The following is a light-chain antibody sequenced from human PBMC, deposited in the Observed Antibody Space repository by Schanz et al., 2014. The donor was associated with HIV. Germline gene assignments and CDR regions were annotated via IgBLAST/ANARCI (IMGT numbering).Light chain of an antibody. V-gene: IGLV2-14*03. CDR1: SGDVGRYDY. Sequence: QSALTQPASVSGSLGQSITISCTGTSGDVGRYDYVSWYQQHPGQAPKLLIYDVTYRPSGISNRFSGSKSGYTASLTISGLQAGDEADYYCSSYTTSSTLVFGGGTKLTVL. J-gene: IGLJ2*01. CDR2: DVT. CDR3: SSYTTSSTLV.